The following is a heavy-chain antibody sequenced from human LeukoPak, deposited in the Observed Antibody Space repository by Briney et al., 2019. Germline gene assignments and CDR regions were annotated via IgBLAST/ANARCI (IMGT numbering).Heavy chain of an antibody. J-gene: IGHJ4*02. CDR2: ISGSGGST. V-gene: IGHV3-23*01. CDR3: AKDMRFDWTPYYFDY. Sequence: PGGSLRLSCVDSGFTFTNAWMSWVRQAPGKGLEWVSAISGSGGSTYYADSVKGRFTISRDNSKNTLYLQMNSLRAEDTAVYYCAKDMRFDWTPYYFDYWGQGTLVTVSS. CDR1: GFTFTNAW. D-gene: IGHD3-9*01.